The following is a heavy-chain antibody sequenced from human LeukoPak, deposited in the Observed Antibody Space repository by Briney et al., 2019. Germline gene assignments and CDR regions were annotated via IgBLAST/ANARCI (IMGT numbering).Heavy chain of an antibody. J-gene: IGHJ4*02. CDR2: IYYSGSI. Sequence: SETLSLTCTVSGGSNSTYYWSGIRQPPGKGLEWLGYIYYSGSINYNPSLKSRVTISVDTSKNQFSLKLSSVTAADTAVYYCARALYNRFSDYWGQGTLVTVSS. CDR3: ARALYNRFSDY. CDR1: GGSNSTYY. V-gene: IGHV4-59*12. D-gene: IGHD1-1*01.